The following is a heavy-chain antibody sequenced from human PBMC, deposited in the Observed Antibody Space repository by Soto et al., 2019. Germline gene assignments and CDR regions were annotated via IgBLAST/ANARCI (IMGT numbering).Heavy chain of an antibody. V-gene: IGHV5-51*01. CDR3: ARYPYDPGPGFDY. J-gene: IGHJ4*02. Sequence: GESLKISGKGSGCSFTSYWIGWVRQMPGKGLEWMGIIYPGDSDTRYSPSFQGQVTISADKSISTAYLQWSSLKASDTAMYYCARYPYDPGPGFDYWGQGTQVTVSS. CDR2: IYPGDSDT. D-gene: IGHD3-3*01. CDR1: GCSFTSYW.